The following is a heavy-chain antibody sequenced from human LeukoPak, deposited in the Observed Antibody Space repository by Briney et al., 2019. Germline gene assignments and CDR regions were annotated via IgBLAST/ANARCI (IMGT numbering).Heavy chain of an antibody. CDR1: GGSISSSNW. CDR2: IYHSGST. J-gene: IGHJ4*02. Sequence: SETLSLTCAVSGGSISSSNWWSWVRQPPGKGLEWIGEIYHSGSTNYNPSLKSRVTISVDTSKNQFSLKLSSVTAADTAVYYCARVPDCSGGSCYEHFDYWGQGTLVTVSS. CDR3: ARVPDCSGGSCYEHFDY. V-gene: IGHV4-4*02. D-gene: IGHD2-15*01.